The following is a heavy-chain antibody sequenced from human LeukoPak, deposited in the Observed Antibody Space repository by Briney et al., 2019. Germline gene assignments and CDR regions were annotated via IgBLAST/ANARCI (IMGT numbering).Heavy chain of an antibody. J-gene: IGHJ4*02. CDR1: GLSFTTKA. V-gene: IGHV3-30*04. CDR2: ISLDGKNE. CDR3: AAHLGSGWHLDY. D-gene: IGHD6-19*01. Sequence: GGSLRLSCVASGLSFTTKAMHWVRRAPGEGLEWMSYISLDGKNESYADSVRGRFTISRDNSRNTVYLQMNSLRPEDTAVYYCAAHLGSGWHLDYWGQGIRVTVSP.